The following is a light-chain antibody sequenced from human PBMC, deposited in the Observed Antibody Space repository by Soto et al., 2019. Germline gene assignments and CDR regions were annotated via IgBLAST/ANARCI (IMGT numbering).Light chain of an antibody. Sequence: QSVLAQPPSVSGAPGQRVTISCSNIGAAYDVHWYQQLPGTAPKLLIFGNSRRPSGVPDRFSGAKSGTSASLAITGLQAEDEADYYCAAWDDSLNGPVFGGGTKVTVL. CDR3: AAWDDSLNGPV. J-gene: IGLJ2*01. V-gene: IGLV1-40*01. CDR2: GNS. CDR1: NIGAAYD.